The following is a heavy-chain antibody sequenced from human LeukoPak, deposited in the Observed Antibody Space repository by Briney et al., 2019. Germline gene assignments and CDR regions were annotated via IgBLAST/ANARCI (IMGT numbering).Heavy chain of an antibody. CDR3: ARDQGYYDRPDWVFDY. Sequence: PSETLSLTCTVSGGSISSYYWSWIRQPPGKGLECIGYISYSGRTNYNPSLKSRATISIDTSKNQFSLKLSSVTAADTAAYYCARDQGYYDRPDWVFDYWGQGTLVTVSS. CDR1: GGSISSYY. D-gene: IGHD3-22*01. CDR2: ISYSGRT. V-gene: IGHV4-59*01. J-gene: IGHJ4*02.